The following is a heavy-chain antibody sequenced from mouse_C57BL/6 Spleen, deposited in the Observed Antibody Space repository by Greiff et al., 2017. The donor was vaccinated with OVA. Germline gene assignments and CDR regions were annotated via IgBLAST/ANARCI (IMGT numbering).Heavy chain of an antibody. CDR2: IHPNSGST. CDR3: ARDNNDYGEAWFAY. J-gene: IGHJ3*01. D-gene: IGHD2-4*01. Sequence: VQLQQPGAELVKPGASVKLSCKASGYTFTSYWMHWVKQRPGQGLEWIGMIHPNSGSTNYNEKFKSKATLTVDKSSSTAYMQLSSLTSEDSAVYYCARDNNDYGEAWFAYWGQGTLVTVSA. CDR1: GYTFTSYW. V-gene: IGHV1-64*01.